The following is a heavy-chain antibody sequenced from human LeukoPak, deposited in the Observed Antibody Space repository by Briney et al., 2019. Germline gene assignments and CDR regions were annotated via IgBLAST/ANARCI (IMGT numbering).Heavy chain of an antibody. CDR3: ARGLYSRGY. J-gene: IGHJ4*02. D-gene: IGHD6-13*01. CDR1: GFTFSDYY. V-gene: IGHV3-11*04. Sequence: GGSLRLSCAASGFTFSDYYMSWLRQAPGKGLEWVSYISNSGNTIYYADSVKGRFTISRDNAKNSLYLQMNSLRAEDTAVYFCARGLYSRGYWGQGTLVTVSS. CDR2: ISNSGNTI.